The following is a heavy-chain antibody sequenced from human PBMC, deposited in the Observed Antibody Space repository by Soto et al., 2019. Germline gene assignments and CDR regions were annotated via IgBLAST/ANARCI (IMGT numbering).Heavy chain of an antibody. D-gene: IGHD3-10*01. V-gene: IGHV3-33*01. Sequence: RLSCAASGFTFSSYGMHWVRQAPGKGLEWVAVIWYDGSNKYYADSVKGRFTISRDNSKNTLYLQMNSLRAEDTAVYYCARGLWFGEFSTSLDYWGQGTLVTVSS. J-gene: IGHJ4*02. CDR1: GFTFSSYG. CDR3: ARGLWFGEFSTSLDY. CDR2: IWYDGSNK.